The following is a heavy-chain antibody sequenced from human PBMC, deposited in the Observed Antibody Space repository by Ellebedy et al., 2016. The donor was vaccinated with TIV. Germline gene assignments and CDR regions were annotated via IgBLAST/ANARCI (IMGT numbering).Heavy chain of an antibody. CDR2: ISSSSSYI. J-gene: IGHJ4*02. CDR1: GFTFSSYS. CDR3: ARVRAPNRYCSSTSCYVFPDY. V-gene: IGHV3-21*01. Sequence: GGSLRLSXAASGFTFSSYSMNWVRQAPGKGLEWVSSISSSSSYIYYADSVKGRFTISRDNAKNSLYLQMNSLRAEDTAVYYCARVRAPNRYCSSTSCYVFPDYWGQGTLVTVSS. D-gene: IGHD2-2*01.